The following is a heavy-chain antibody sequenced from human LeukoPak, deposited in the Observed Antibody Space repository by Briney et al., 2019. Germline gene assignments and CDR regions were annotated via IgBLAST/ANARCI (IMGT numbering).Heavy chain of an antibody. J-gene: IGHJ4*02. V-gene: IGHV3-7*01. D-gene: IGHD4-17*01. CDR3: AKEIWPTVTIPGLTYFDY. CDR1: GFTSSSYW. Sequence: GGSLRLSCAASGFTSSSYWMSWVRQAPEKGLEWVANIKEDGSQKYYVDSVKGRFTISRDNSKNTLFLQMNSLRAEDTAVYYCAKEIWPTVTIPGLTYFDYWGQGTLVTVSS. CDR2: IKEDGSQK.